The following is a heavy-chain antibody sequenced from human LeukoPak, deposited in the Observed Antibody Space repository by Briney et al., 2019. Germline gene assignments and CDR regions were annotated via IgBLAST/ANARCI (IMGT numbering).Heavy chain of an antibody. CDR3: ARVEATYNNIRGDAFDI. D-gene: IGHD1-1*01. CDR2: ISGRGDRT. Sequence: GGSLRLSCAASGFTFSTYDMSWVRQAPGKALEWVSYISGRGDRTEYADSVKGRFSISRDNVKNSVNVLMNNLRAEDTAVYYCARVEATYNNIRGDAFDIWGQGTMVTVSS. CDR1: GFTFSTYD. J-gene: IGHJ3*02. V-gene: IGHV3-48*04.